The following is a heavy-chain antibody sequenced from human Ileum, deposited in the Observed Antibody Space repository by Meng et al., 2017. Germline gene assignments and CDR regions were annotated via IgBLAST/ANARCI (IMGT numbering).Heavy chain of an antibody. CDR2: ITWNSGNI. Sequence: SLKISCAASGFSFHDYGMHWVRQLPGKGLEWVSGITWNSGNIAYAYSVKGRFTISRDNAKNSLYLQMNSLRADNTASYYCAKDVWIRALINPSFDKWGQGTLVTVSS. CDR3: AKDVWIRALINPSFDK. CDR1: GFSFHDYG. D-gene: IGHD3-10*01. J-gene: IGHJ4*02. V-gene: IGHV3-9*01.